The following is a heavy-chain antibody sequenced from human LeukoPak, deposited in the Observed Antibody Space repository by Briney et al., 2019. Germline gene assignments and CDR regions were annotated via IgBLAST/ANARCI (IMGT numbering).Heavy chain of an antibody. CDR3: ARDPGYCSGGSCYLD. J-gene: IGHJ4*02. CDR2: INPNSGGT. CDR1: GCTFTGYY. Sequence: ASVKVSCKDSGCTFTGYYMHWVRQAPGQGLEWMGWINPNSGGTNYAQKFQGRVTMTRDTSISTAYMELSRLRSDDTAVYYCARDPGYCSGGSCYLDWGQGTLVTVSS. D-gene: IGHD2-15*01. V-gene: IGHV1-2*02.